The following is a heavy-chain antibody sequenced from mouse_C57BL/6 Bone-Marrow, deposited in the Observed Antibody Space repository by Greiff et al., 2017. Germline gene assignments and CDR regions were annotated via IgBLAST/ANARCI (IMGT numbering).Heavy chain of an antibody. V-gene: IGHV1-54*01. D-gene: IGHD1-1*01. J-gene: IGHJ4*01. CDR3: APITTVVDRFYYYAMDY. CDR2: INPGSGGT. CDR1: GYAFTNYL. Sequence: QVQLKESGAELVRPGTSVKVSCKASGYAFTNYLIEWVKQRPGQGLEWIGVINPGSGGTNYNEKFKGKATLTADKSSSTAYMQLSSLTSEDSAVYFCAPITTVVDRFYYYAMDYWGQGTSVTVSS.